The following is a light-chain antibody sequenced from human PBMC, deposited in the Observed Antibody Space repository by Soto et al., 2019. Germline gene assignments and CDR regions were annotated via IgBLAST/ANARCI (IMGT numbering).Light chain of an antibody. J-gene: IGLJ2*01. Sequence: QSALTQPASVSGSPGQSITISCTGTSSDLGGYNYVSWYQQNPGKAPKLMIFDVSDRPSGVSNRFSGSKSGNTASLTISGLQAEDEADYYCSSYTTSSTIVFGGGTKLTVL. V-gene: IGLV2-14*01. CDR3: SSYTTSSTIV. CDR1: SSDLGGYNY. CDR2: DVS.